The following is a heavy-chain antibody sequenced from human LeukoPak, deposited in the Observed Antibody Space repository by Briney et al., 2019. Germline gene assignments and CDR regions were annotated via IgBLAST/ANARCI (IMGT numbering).Heavy chain of an antibody. CDR3: ARDWFHAIDY. CDR1: GFTFSTYG. J-gene: IGHJ4*02. D-gene: IGHD2/OR15-2a*01. CDR2: ISGSGGDT. V-gene: IGHV3-23*01. Sequence: GSLRLSCAASGFTFSTYGMTWVRQAPGRGLEWVSAISGSGGDTYYADSVKGRFTISRDNAKNTLYLQMNSLRAGDTAVYYCARDWFHAIDYWGQGTLVTVSS.